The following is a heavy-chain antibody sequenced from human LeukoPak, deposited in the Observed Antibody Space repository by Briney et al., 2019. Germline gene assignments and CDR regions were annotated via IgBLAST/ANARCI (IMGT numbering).Heavy chain of an antibody. D-gene: IGHD6-6*01. J-gene: IGHJ4*02. V-gene: IGHV3-21*01. CDR2: ISSGSDYI. CDR3: TRDLSLAAPQGFDY. Sequence: GGSLRLSCTASGFTFRRYSFNWVRQAPGKGLEWVSSISSGSDYIYYADSVRGRFTISRDNAENSLYLQMNSLRAEDTAVYYCTRDLSLAAPQGFDYWGQGTLVTVSS. CDR1: GFTFRRYS.